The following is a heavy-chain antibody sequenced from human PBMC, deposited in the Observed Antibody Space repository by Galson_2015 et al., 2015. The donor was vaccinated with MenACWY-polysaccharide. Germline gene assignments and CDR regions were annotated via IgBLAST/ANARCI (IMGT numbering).Heavy chain of an antibody. J-gene: IGHJ6*02. Sequence: SLRLSCAASGFVFSNYWMHWVRHVPGKGLVWVSRINDDGSSTTYADSVKGRFTISRDNTKKTLNLLMNSLRAEDAGVYYCVKDSRLLWFGESSNYFGLDVWGQGTTVTVSS. CDR1: GFVFSNYW. V-gene: IGHV3-74*01. CDR2: INDDGSST. CDR3: VKDSRLLWFGESSNYFGLDV. D-gene: IGHD3-10*01.